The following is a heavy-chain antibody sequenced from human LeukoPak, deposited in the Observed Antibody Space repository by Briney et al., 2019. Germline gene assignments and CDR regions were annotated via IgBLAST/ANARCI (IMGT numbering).Heavy chain of an antibody. Sequence: ASVKVSCKVSGYTLTELSMHWVRQAPGKGLEWMGGFDPGDGETIYAQKFQGRVTMSEDTSTDTAYMELSSLRSEETAVYYCATGEVRGVILNDAFDIWGQGTMVTVSS. V-gene: IGHV1-24*01. J-gene: IGHJ3*02. CDR3: ATGEVRGVILNDAFDI. CDR1: GYTLTELS. D-gene: IGHD3-10*01. CDR2: FDPGDGET.